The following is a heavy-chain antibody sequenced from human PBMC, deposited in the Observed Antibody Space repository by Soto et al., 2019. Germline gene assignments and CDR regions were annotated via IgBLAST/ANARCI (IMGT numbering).Heavy chain of an antibody. CDR2: IYYSGST. CDR3: ARGPPPNWFDP. J-gene: IGHJ5*02. V-gene: IGHV4-61*01. CDR1: GGSVSSASYY. Sequence: SETLSLTCTVSGGSVSSASYYWSWIRQPPGKALEWIGFIYYSGSTNYNPSLKSRVTISLDTSKNQFSLRLNSVTAADTAVYYCARGPPPNWFDPWGRGTLVTVSS.